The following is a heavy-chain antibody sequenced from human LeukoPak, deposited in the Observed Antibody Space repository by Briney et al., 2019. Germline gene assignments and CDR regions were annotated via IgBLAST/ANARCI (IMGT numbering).Heavy chain of an antibody. D-gene: IGHD5-24*01. CDR3: ARGSPVEMATNDY. CDR2: IYYSGST. J-gene: IGHJ4*02. CDR1: GGSISSYY. Sequence: SETLSLTCTVSGGSISSYYWSWIRQPPGKGLEWIGYIYYSGSTNYNPSLKSRVTISVDTSKNQFSLKLSSVTAADTAVYYCARGSPVEMATNDYWGQRTLVTVSS. V-gene: IGHV4-59*01.